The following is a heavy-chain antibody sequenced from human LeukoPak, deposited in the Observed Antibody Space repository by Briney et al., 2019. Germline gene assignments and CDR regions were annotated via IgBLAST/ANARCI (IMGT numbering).Heavy chain of an antibody. CDR2: INPNSGGT. V-gene: IGHV1-2*02. Sequence: ASVKVSCKASGYTFTCYYMHWVRQAPGQGLEWMGWINPNSGGTNYAQKFQGRVTMTRDASISTAYMELSRLRSDDTAVYYCAREAWEKQWLEPGAFDIWGQGTMVTVSS. CDR3: AREAWEKQWLEPGAFDI. D-gene: IGHD6-19*01. J-gene: IGHJ3*02. CDR1: GYTFTCYY.